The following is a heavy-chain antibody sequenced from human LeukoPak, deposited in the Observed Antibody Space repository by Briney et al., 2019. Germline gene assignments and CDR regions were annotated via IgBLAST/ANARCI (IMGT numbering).Heavy chain of an antibody. CDR3: AKVPVMGATRAFDI. D-gene: IGHD1-26*01. CDR1: GFTFSSYG. V-gene: IGHV3-30*18. J-gene: IGHJ3*02. CDR2: ISYDGSNK. Sequence: GGSLRLSCAASGFTFSSYGMHWVRQAPGKGLEWVAVISYDGSNKYYADSVKGRFTISRDNSKNTLYLQMNSLRAEDTAVYYCAKVPVMGATRAFDIWGQGTMVTVSS.